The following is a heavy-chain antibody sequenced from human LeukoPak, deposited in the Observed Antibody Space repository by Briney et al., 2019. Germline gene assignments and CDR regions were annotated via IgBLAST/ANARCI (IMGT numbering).Heavy chain of an antibody. CDR2: INTDTGNP. CDR3: ASGPPFTFDY. V-gene: IGHV7-4-1*02. CDR1: GYTFTSCA. J-gene: IGHJ4*02. Sequence: GASVKVSCKASGYTFTSCAINWVRQAPGQGLEWMGWINTDTGNPTYAQGFTGRFVFSLDTSVSTAYLQISSLKAEDTAVYYRASGPPFTFDYWGQGTLVTVSS.